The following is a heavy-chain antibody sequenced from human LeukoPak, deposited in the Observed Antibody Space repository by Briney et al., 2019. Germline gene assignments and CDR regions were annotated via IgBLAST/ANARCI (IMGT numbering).Heavy chain of an antibody. J-gene: IGHJ4*02. CDR1: GFTFSTYS. CDR2: ISSSGSTI. V-gene: IGHV3-48*04. Sequence: PGGSLRLSCAASGFTFSTYSMNWVRQAPGKGLEWVSSISSSGSTIYYADSVKGRFTISRDNAKNSLYLQMNSLRAEDTAVYYCAREGLFYFDYWGQGTLVTVSS. CDR3: AREGLFYFDY.